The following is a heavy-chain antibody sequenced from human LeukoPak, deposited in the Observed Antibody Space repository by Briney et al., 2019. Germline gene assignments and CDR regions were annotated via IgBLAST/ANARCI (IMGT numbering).Heavy chain of an antibody. J-gene: IGHJ4*02. CDR1: GFTVSSNY. V-gene: IGHV3-53*05. D-gene: IGHD1-1*01. CDR3: VPKGNEGY. CDR2: IYSGGST. Sequence: PGGSLRLSCAASGFTVSSNYMSWVRRAPGKGLEWVSVIYSGGSTYSADSVKGRFTISRDNSKNTLYLQMSSLRVEDTAVYYCVPKGNEGYWGQGTLVTVSS.